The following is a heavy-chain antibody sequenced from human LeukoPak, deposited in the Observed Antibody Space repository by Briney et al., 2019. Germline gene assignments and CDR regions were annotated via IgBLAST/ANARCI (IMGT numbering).Heavy chain of an antibody. D-gene: IGHD2-2*01. J-gene: IGHJ5*02. V-gene: IGHV1-8*01. CDR1: GYTFTSYD. CDR3: ARGSIVVVPAAKGGWFDP. CDR2: MNPNSGNT. Sequence: ASVEVSCKASGYTFTSYDINWVRQATGQGLEWMGWMNPNSGNTGYAQKFQGRVTMTRNTSISTAYMELSSLRSEDTAVYYCARGSIVVVPAAKGGWFDPWGQGTLVTVSS.